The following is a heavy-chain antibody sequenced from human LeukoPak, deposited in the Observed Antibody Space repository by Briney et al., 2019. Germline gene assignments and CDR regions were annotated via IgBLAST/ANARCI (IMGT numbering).Heavy chain of an antibody. CDR1: GFTFSSYE. J-gene: IGHJ5*02. D-gene: IGHD1-26*01. Sequence: PGGSLRLSCAASGFTFSSYEINWVRLAPGKGLEWVSYISSSGSTIYYADSVKGRFTISRDNAKNSLYLQMNSLRAEDTAVYYCARPRVGATGWFDPWGQGTLVTVSS. CDR3: ARPRVGATGWFDP. V-gene: IGHV3-48*03. CDR2: ISSSGSTI.